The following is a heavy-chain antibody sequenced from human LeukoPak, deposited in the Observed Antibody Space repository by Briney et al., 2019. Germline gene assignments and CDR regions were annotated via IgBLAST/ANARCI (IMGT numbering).Heavy chain of an antibody. CDR2: IYYSGST. J-gene: IGHJ6*02. V-gene: IGHV4-59*01. Sequence: SETLSLTCTVSGGSISSYYWSWIRQPPGKGLEWIGYIYYSGSTNYNPSLKSRVTISVDTSKNQFSLKLGSVTAADTAVYYCASFPPYYYGMDVWGQGTTVTVSS. CDR1: GGSISSYY. CDR3: ASFPPYYYGMDV.